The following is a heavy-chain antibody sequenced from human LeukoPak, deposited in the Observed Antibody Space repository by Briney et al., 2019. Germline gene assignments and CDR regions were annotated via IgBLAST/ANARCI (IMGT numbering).Heavy chain of an antibody. D-gene: IGHD3-10*01. CDR3: AKRGVVIRVILVGFHKEAYYFDS. CDR2: IDTAGDT. Sequence: GGSLRQSCPASGFTFSSYDMHGVRQASGKGLEWVSAIDTAGDTYYAGSVKGRFTISRDNPKNTLYLQMNSLRAEDTAVYFCAKRGVVIRVILVGFHKEAYYFDSWGQGALVSVSS. V-gene: IGHV3-13*01. CDR1: GFTFSSYD. J-gene: IGHJ4*02.